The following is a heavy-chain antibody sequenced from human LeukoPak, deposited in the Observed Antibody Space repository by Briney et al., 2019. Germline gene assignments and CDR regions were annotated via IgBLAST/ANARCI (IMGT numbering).Heavy chain of an antibody. CDR2: IYHSGST. J-gene: IGHJ4*02. CDR3: AGSGGSPQYFDY. V-gene: IGHV4-38-2*01. D-gene: IGHD2-15*01. CDR1: GYSISSGYY. Sequence: PSETLSLTCAVSGYSISSGYYWGWIRQPPGKGLEWIGSIYHSGSTYYNPSLKSRVTISVDTSKNQFSLKLSSVTAADTAVYYCAGSGGSPQYFDYWGQGTLVTVSS.